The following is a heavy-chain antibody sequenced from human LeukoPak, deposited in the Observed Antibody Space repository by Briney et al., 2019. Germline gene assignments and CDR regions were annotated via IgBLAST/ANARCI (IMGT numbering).Heavy chain of an antibody. V-gene: IGHV4-39*01. CDR1: GGSISSSSYY. D-gene: IGHD3-10*01. J-gene: IGHJ2*01. CDR3: ARGESSFDL. CDR2: GHYSGTT. Sequence: SGTLSLTCTVSGGSISSSSYYWGWIRQPLGKGLEWIGSGHYSGTTYYNPSLQSRVTMSVDTSKNQFSLKLSSVTAADTAVYYCARGESSFDLWGRGTLVTVSS.